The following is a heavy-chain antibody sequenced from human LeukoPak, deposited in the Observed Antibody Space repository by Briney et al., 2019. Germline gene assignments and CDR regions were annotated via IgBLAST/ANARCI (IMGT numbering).Heavy chain of an antibody. D-gene: IGHD6-19*01. J-gene: IGHJ4*02. Sequence: SETLSLTCTVSGGSISSNNRYWSWIRQPPGKALEYIGYIYYSGTTKYNPSLKSRVTISIDTSKSQFSLNLISVTAADTAVYYCARNSGWYDYWGQGTLVTVSS. V-gene: IGHV4-61*01. CDR2: IYYSGTT. CDR3: ARNSGWYDY. CDR1: GGSISSNNRY.